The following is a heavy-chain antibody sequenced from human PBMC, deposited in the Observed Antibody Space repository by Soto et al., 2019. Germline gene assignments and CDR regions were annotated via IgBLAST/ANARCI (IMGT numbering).Heavy chain of an antibody. CDR1: GGSISSYY. CDR3: ATVGYCGGDCYSPSFDY. J-gene: IGHJ4*01. D-gene: IGHD2-21*02. CDR2: IYHTGST. Sequence: SATLSLTCTVSGGSISSYYWSWVRQPPGKGLEWTGYIYHTGSTYYNPSLKSRVTISVDTSKNHFSLKLSSVTAADTAVYYCATVGYCGGDCYSPSFDYWGHGTLVTVSS. V-gene: IGHV4-59*12.